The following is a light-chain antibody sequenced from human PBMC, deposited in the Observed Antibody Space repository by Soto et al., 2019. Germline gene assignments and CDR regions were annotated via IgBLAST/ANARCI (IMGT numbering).Light chain of an antibody. Sequence: QSVLTQPPSASGSPGQSVTISCTGTSRDVGGYNYVSWYQQHPGKAPKLVMYEVTERPSGVPERFSGSKSGNAASLTVSGLQDEDEAAYYCASYAGNNNFVVFGGGTKLTVL. CDR1: SRDVGGYNY. J-gene: IGLJ2*01. CDR2: EVT. CDR3: ASYAGNNNFVV. V-gene: IGLV2-8*01.